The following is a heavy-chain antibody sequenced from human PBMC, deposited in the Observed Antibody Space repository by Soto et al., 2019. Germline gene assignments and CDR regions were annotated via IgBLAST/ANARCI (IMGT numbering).Heavy chain of an antibody. J-gene: IGHJ4*02. D-gene: IGHD3-22*01. CDR3: AREGGDYYDSSGYFDY. CDR1: GGSISSGDYY. V-gene: IGHV4-30-4*01. Sequence: QVQLQESGPGLVKPSQTLSLTCTVSGGSISSGDYYWSWIRQPPGKGLEWIGYIYYSGSTYYNPSLKSRVTISVDTSKNQFSLKLSSVTAADTAVYYCAREGGDYYDSSGYFDYWGQGTLVTVSS. CDR2: IYYSGST.